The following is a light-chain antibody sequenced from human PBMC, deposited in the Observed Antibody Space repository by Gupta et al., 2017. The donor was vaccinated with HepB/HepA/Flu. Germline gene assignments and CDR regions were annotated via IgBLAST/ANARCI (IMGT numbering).Light chain of an antibody. Sequence: IRMTQSPSSFSASTGDRVTITCRASQGISSYLAWYQQKPGKAPKLLIYAASTLQSGVPSRFSGSGSGTDFTLTISCLQSEDFATYYCQQDDSLPYTFGQGTKMEIK. CDR1: QGISSY. CDR2: AAS. V-gene: IGKV1-8*01. CDR3: QQDDSLPYT. J-gene: IGKJ2*01.